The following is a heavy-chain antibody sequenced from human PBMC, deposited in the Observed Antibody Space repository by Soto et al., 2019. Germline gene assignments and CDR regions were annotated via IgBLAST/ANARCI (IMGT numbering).Heavy chain of an antibody. J-gene: IGHJ5*02. CDR1: GFSVSSNY. V-gene: IGHV3-53*01. CDR2: HYSGGST. CDR3: ARHRHPRGTVGAISPLDP. Sequence: SLRLSCAISGFSVSSNYLSWVRQAPGKGLEWVSVHYSGGSTYYADSVQGRFTISRDKSNNTLYLQMRRVRAEDTAVYFCARHRHPRGTVGAISPLDPWGQGTQVTVSS. D-gene: IGHD1-26*01.